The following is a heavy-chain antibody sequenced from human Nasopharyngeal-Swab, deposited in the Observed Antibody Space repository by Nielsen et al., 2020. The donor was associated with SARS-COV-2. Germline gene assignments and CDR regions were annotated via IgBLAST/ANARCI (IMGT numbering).Heavy chain of an antibody. CDR1: GGSISSSSYY. CDR3: ARLGLETAAECFDY. CDR2: IYYSGST. V-gene: IGHV4-39*01. Sequence: SETLSLTCTVSGGSISSSSYYWGWIRQPPGKGLEWIGSIYYSGSTYYNPSLKSRVTISVDTSKNQFSLKLSSVTAADTAVYYCARLGLETAAECFDYWGQGTLVTVSS. D-gene: IGHD5-24*01. J-gene: IGHJ4*02.